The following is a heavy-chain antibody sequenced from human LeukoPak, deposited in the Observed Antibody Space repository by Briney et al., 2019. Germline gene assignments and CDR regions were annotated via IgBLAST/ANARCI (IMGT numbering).Heavy chain of an antibody. CDR3: ARATGGIAAPYFDY. CDR2: IYYSGST. Sequence: SETLSLTCTVSGGSIRSSSYYWGWIRQPPGKGLEWIGSIYYSGSTYYNPSLKSRVTISVDTSKNQFSLKLSSVTAADTAVYYCARATGGIAAPYFDYWGQGTLVTVSS. J-gene: IGHJ4*02. V-gene: IGHV4-39*07. D-gene: IGHD6-13*01. CDR1: GGSIRSSSYY.